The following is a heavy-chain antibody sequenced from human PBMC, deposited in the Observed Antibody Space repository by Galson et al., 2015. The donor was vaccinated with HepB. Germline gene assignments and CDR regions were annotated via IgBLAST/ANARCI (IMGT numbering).Heavy chain of an antibody. CDR1: GFTFSSYS. V-gene: IGHV3-21*01. CDR3: ARDERIAAAGTRWFDP. CDR2: ISSSSSYI. J-gene: IGHJ5*02. Sequence: SLRLSCAASGFTFSSYSMNWVRQAPGKGLEWVSSISSSSSYIYYADSVKGRFTISRDNAKNSLYLQMNSLRAEDTAVYYCARDERIAAAGTRWFDPWGQGTLVTVSS. D-gene: IGHD6-13*01.